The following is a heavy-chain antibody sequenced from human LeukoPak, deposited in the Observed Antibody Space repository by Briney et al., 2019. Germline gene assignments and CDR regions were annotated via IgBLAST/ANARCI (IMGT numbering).Heavy chain of an antibody. CDR2: IIPRLDTT. CDR1: GVIFS. CDR3: ANLVGPLDV. J-gene: IGHJ6*02. V-gene: IGHV1-69*08. Sequence: SVKVACKASGVIFSINWVRQTHAQGLEWMGRIIPRLDTTNYAQKFQGRVTITADKSTDTVYMELGRLRSEDTAVYYCANLVGPLDVWGQGTTVSVSS. D-gene: IGHD1-26*01.